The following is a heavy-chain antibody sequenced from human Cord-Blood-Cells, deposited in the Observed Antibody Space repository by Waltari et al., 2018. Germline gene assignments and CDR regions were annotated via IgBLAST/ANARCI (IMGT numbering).Heavy chain of an antibody. J-gene: IGHJ3*02. CDR2: ISWDGGST. D-gene: IGHD3-10*01. CDR3: ARGGSGRDAFDI. V-gene: IGHV3-43D*03. CDR1: GFTFDDYA. Sequence: EVQLVESGGVVVQPGGSLRLSCAASGFTFDDYAMHWVRQALGKGLEWVSLISWDGGSTYYADSVKGRFTISRDNSKNSLYLQMNSLRAEDTALYYCARGGSGRDAFDIWGQGTMVTVSS.